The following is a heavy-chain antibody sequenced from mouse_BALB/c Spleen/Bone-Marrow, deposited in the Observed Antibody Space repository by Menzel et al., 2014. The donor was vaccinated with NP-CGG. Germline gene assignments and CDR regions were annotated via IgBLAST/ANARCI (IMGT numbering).Heavy chain of an antibody. CDR2: ISYSGST. J-gene: IGHJ2*01. CDR3: ARSRDYYGNSLDY. Sequence: EVKLQESGPSLVKPSQTLSLTCSVTGDSITSGYWNWIRKYPGNKLEYMGYISYSGSTYYNPSLKSRIPITRDTSKNQYYLQLNSVTTEDTATYYCARSRDYYGNSLDYWGQGTTLTVSS. D-gene: IGHD2-1*01. V-gene: IGHV3-8*02. CDR1: GDSITSGY.